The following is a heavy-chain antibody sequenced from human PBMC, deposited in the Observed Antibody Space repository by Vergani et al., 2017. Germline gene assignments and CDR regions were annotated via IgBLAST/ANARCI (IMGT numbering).Heavy chain of an antibody. CDR3: ARGPVGGGDYXFDY. CDR2: INPNSGGT. D-gene: IGHD2-21*02. CDR1: GYTFTGYY. V-gene: IGHV1-2*04. Sequence: QVQLVQSGAEVKKPGASVKVSCKASGYTFTGYYMHWVRQAPGQGLEWMGWINPNSGGTTYAQKFQGWVTMTRDTSISTAYMELSRLRSDDTAVYYCARGPVGGGDYXFDYWGQGTLVTVSS. J-gene: IGHJ4*02.